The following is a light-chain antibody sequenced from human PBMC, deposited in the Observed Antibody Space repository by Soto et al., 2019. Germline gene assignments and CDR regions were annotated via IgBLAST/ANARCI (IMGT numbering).Light chain of an antibody. V-gene: IGLV2-8*01. CDR3: SSFVGSNIFV. CDR2: EVT. CDR1: RSDVGRNNY. J-gene: IGLJ1*01. Sequence: QSALTQPPSASGSPGQSVTISCTGTRSDVGRNNYVSWYQLHPGKVPKLRIYEVTKRPSGIPDRFSGSKSGNTASLTVSGLQAEDEADYYCSSFVGSNIFVFGSGTKVTVL.